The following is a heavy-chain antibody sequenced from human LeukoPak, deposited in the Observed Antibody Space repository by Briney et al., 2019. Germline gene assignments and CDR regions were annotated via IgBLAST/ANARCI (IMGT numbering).Heavy chain of an antibody. J-gene: IGHJ4*02. V-gene: IGHV1-46*01. CDR2: INPSGVST. CDR1: GYTFTSYY. D-gene: IGHD3-22*01. Sequence: ASVKVSCKASGYTFTSYYMHWVRQAPGQGLEWMGIINPSGVSTSYAQKFQGRVTMTRDTSTSTVYMELSSLRSEDTAVYYCARAGSHDSSGYWSPPPLDYWGQGTLVTVSS. CDR3: ARAGSHDSSGYWSPPPLDY.